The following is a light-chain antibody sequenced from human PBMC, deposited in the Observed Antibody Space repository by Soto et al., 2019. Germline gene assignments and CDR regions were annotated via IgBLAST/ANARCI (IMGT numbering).Light chain of an antibody. CDR1: QSTGTY. CDR2: AAS. V-gene: IGKV1-39*01. Sequence: DAQMTQSPSSLSASVGDSVTITCRASQSTGTYLDWYQHKPGKAPKLLIYAASSLQSGVPSRFSGSGSGTDFTLTISSLQPEDFATYYCRESHSTFGQGTKLEIK. CDR3: RESHST. J-gene: IGKJ2*01.